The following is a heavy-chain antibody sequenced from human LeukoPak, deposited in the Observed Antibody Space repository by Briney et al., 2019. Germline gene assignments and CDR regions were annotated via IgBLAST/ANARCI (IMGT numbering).Heavy chain of an antibody. CDR1: GYPFNNYD. V-gene: IGHV1-8*01. CDR2: MNPHSGKT. CDR3: ARGAWFGELLLDY. J-gene: IGHJ4*02. D-gene: IGHD3-10*01. Sequence: PGPSVKVSCTASGYPFNNYDINWVRQATGQGLEWMGWMNPHSGKTGYAQNFQGRVTMTRDTSISTAYMELSSLRSEDTAVYYCARGAWFGELLLDYWGQGTLVTVSS.